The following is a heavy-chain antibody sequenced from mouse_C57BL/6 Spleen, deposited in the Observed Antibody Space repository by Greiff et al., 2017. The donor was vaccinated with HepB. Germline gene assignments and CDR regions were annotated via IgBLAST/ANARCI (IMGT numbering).Heavy chain of an antibody. D-gene: IGHD3-3*01. J-gene: IGHJ3*01. V-gene: IGHV1-82*01. Sequence: QVQLQQSGPELVKPGASVKISCKASGYAFSSSWMNWVKQRPGQGLEWIGRIYPGDGDTNYNGKFKGKATLTADKSSSTAYMQLSSLTSEDSAVYFCARGTDPWFAYWGQGTLVTVSA. CDR3: ARGTDPWFAY. CDR2: IYPGDGDT. CDR1: GYAFSSSW.